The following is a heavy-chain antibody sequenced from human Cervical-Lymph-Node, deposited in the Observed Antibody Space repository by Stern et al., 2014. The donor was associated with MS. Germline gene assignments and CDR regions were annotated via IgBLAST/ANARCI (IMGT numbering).Heavy chain of an antibody. CDR2: IDSKDDK. CDR1: GFSFSTSGMC. CDR3: ARINIAGPNTVLPLAFDF. D-gene: IGHD6-13*01. J-gene: IGHJ4*02. Sequence: QVTLRESGPALVKPTQTLTLTCTFSGFSFSTSGMCVSWIRQPPGKALEWLALIDSKDDKYYSPSLKTRLTISKDTSKNQVVLTMTNMDPVDTATYFCARINIAGPNTVLPLAFDFWGQGALVTVSS. V-gene: IGHV2-70*01.